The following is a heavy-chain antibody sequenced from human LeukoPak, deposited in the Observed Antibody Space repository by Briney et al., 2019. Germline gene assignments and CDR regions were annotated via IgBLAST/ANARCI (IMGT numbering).Heavy chain of an antibody. J-gene: IGHJ4*02. CDR1: GGTFSSYA. CDR3: ARGPENYDSSGYFDY. CDR2: ITPIFDTA. Sequence: ASVKVSCKASGGTFSSYAISWVRQAPGQGLEWMGGITPIFDTANYAQKFQGRVAITTDESTSTAYMELSSLRSEDTAVYYCARGPENYDSSGYFDYWGQGTLVTVSS. D-gene: IGHD3-22*01. V-gene: IGHV1-69*05.